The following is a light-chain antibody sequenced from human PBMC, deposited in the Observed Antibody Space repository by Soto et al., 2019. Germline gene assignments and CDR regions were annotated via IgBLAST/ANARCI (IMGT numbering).Light chain of an antibody. J-gene: IGLJ1*01. CDR2: RNN. CDR3: AAWDDSLSGYV. CDR1: SSNIGSNY. Sequence: QSVLTQPPSASGIPGQRVTISCSGSSSNIGSNYLYWYQQLPGTAPKLLIYRNNQRPSGVPDRFSGSKSGTSASLAISGLRSEDEADYYCAAWDDSLSGYVFGTGTKVTVL. V-gene: IGLV1-47*01.